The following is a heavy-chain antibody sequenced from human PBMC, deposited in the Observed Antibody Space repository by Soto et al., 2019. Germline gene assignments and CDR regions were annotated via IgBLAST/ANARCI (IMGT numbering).Heavy chain of an antibody. V-gene: IGHV4-59*02. J-gene: IGHJ6*02. CDR2: INYSGST. D-gene: IGHD1-20*01. Sequence: SETLSLTCTVSGGSVSNYYWTWIRQPPGKGLEWISYINYSGSTDHSPSLKSRVTISLDTSKNQFSLRLISVTAADTAVYYCARLAPRYRIRDYNYHSLDFWGQGTTVTISS. CDR3: ARLAPRYRIRDYNYHSLDF. CDR1: GGSVSNYY.